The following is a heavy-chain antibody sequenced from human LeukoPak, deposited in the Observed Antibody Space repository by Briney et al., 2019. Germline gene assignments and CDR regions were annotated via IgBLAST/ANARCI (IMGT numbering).Heavy chain of an antibody. D-gene: IGHD4-11*01. Sequence: SETLSLTCTVSGGSISSYYWSWIRQPPGKGLEWIGYIYYSGSTNYNPSLKSRVTISVDTSKNQFSLKLSSVTAADTAVYYCVRGGSAYSTYNVWGQGTLVTVSS. V-gene: IGHV4-59*01. CDR3: VRGGSAYSTYNV. CDR2: IYYSGST. CDR1: GGSISSYY. J-gene: IGHJ4*02.